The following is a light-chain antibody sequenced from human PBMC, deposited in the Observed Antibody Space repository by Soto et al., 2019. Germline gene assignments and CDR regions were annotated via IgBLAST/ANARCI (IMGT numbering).Light chain of an antibody. CDR2: DVS. CDR3: SAYTTICTHV. CDR1: SSDVGGYNY. V-gene: IGLV2-14*01. Sequence: QSALTQPASVSRSPGQSLTISCTGTSSDVGGYNYVSWYQQHPGKAPKLMISDVSNRPSGVSNRFSGSKSGNTASLTISGLQTDDEADYYCSAYTTICTHVFGTVTKDT. J-gene: IGLJ1*01.